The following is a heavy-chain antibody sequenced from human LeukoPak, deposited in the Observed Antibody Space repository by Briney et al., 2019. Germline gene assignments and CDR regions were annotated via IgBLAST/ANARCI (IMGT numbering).Heavy chain of an antibody. J-gene: IGHJ6*02. CDR3: ARDRALYYYDSSGEGMDV. Sequence: GGALSLSCAASGFTVSSNYMSWVRPAPGKGLGWGSSIISSSSYIYYADSVKGRFTISRDNAKNSLYLQMNSLRAEDTAVYYCARDRALYYYDSSGEGMDVWGQGTTVTVSS. D-gene: IGHD3-22*01. CDR2: IISSSSYI. V-gene: IGHV3-21*01. CDR1: GFTVSSNY.